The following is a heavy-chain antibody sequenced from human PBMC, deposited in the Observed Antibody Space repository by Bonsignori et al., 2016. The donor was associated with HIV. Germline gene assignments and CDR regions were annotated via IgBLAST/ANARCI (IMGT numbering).Heavy chain of an antibody. CDR2: IYDSGST. Sequence: RQAPGKGLEWIGSIYDSGSTYYNPSLKSRVTISVDTSKNQFSLKLSSVTAADTAVYYCARGTGNDFWSGYYRIDYWGQGTQVTVSS. D-gene: IGHD3-3*01. V-gene: IGHV4-39*07. J-gene: IGHJ4*02. CDR3: ARGTGNDFWSGYYRIDY.